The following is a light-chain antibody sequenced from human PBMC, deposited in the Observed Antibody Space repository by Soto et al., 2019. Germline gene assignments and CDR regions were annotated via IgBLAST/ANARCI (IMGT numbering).Light chain of an antibody. CDR1: SRDVGNYNL. V-gene: IGLV2-23*01. J-gene: IGLJ1*01. CDR2: EGS. Sequence: QSVLTQPASVSGSPGQSITISCTGTSRDVGNYNLVSWYQQHPGKAPKLMIYEGSKRPSGVSNRFSGSKSGNTASLTISFLQAEDEADYYCCSYAGSRTYVFGTWTKLTVL. CDR3: CSYAGSRTYV.